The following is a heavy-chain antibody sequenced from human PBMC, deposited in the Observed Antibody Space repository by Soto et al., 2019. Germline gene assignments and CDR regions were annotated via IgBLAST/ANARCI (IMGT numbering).Heavy chain of an antibody. CDR1: GFTLSSYS. CDR3: ARDRVTIFEGGMDV. CDR2: ISSSSSTI. D-gene: IGHD3-3*01. J-gene: IGHJ6*02. V-gene: IGHV3-48*02. Sequence: SLRPSCAASGFTLSSYSMNWLRQATGKGLEWVSYISSSSSTIYYADSVKGRFTISRDNAKNSLYLQMNSLRDEDTAVYYCARDRVTIFEGGMDVWGQGTTVTVSS.